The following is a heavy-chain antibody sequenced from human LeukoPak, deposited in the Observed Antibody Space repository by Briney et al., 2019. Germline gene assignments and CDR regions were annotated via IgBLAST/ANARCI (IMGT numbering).Heavy chain of an antibody. V-gene: IGHV1-2*06. D-gene: IGHD4/OR15-4a*01. CDR3: ARDLWGWGSDYLDY. CDR1: GYTFTDYY. J-gene: IGHJ4*02. CDR2: ISPNSGAT. Sequence: GASVKVSCKASGYTFTDYYVHWVRLVPGQGLEWMGRISPNSGATNYAEKFRGRVTMARDTSINTAYMGMSSLRSDDTAVYYCARDLWGWGSDYLDYWGQGTLVTVSS.